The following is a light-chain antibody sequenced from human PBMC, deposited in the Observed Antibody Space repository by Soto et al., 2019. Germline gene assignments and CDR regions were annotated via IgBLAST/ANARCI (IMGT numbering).Light chain of an antibody. CDR1: QSVSNNY. J-gene: IGKJ1*01. CDR3: QQYISSPLT. CDR2: GAS. Sequence: EIVLTQSPGTLSLSPGERATLSCRASQSVSNNYLAWYQQKPGQAPRLVIYGASSRGTGIPDRFSASGSGTDFTLTIRRLEPEDFAVYYCQQYISSPLTFGQGTKVEI. V-gene: IGKV3-20*01.